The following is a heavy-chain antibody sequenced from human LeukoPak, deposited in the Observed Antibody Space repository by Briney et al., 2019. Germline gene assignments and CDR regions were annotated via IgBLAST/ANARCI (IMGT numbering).Heavy chain of an antibody. CDR3: ARRMGATHFDY. Sequence: GASVKVSCKASGHTFTSYGISWVRQAPGQGLEWMGWISTYSGNTNYAQNLQGRVTMTTDTSTSTAYMELRSLRSDDTAVYYCARRMGATHFDYWGQGTLVTVSS. CDR1: GHTFTSYG. CDR2: ISTYSGNT. J-gene: IGHJ4*02. D-gene: IGHD1-26*01. V-gene: IGHV1-18*01.